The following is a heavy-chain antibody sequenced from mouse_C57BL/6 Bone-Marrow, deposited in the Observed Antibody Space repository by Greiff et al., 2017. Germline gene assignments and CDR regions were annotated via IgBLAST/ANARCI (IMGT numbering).Heavy chain of an antibody. CDR2: IWTGGGP. V-gene: IGHV2-9-1*01. CDR3: ARKAYYSNSFAY. CDR1: GFSLTSYA. D-gene: IGHD2-5*01. Sequence: VMLVESGPGLVAPSQSLSITCTVSGFSLTSYAISWVRQPPGKGLEWLGVIWTGGGPNYNSALKSRLSISKDNSKSQVFLKMNSLQTDDTARYYCARKAYYSNSFAYWGQGTLVTVSA. J-gene: IGHJ3*01.